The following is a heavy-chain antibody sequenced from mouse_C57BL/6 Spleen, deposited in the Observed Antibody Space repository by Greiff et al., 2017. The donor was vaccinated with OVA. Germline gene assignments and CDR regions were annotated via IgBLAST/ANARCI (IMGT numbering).Heavy chain of an antibody. CDR1: GYAFSSSW. D-gene: IGHD2-4*01. CDR3: ATYDYDVGYYAMDY. J-gene: IGHJ4*01. V-gene: IGHV1-82*01. Sequence: VMLVESGPELVKPGASVKISCKASGYAFSSSWMNWVKQRPGKGLEWIGRIYPGDGDTNYNGKFKGKATLTADKSSSTAYMQLSSLTSEDSAVYFCATYDYDVGYYAMDYWGQGTSVTVSS. CDR2: IYPGDGDT.